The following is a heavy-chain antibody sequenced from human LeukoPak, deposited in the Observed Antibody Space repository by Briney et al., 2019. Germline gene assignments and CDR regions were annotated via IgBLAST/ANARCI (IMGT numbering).Heavy chain of an antibody. J-gene: IGHJ4*02. CDR2: ISGSGDNT. V-gene: IGHV3-23*01. D-gene: IGHD6-6*01. Sequence: GGSLRLSCAASGFTFSSYAMSWVRQVPGKGMKWVSVISGSGDNTYYADSVKGRFTISRDNSKNMLYLQMNSLRAEDTAVYYCAKWKYSNSGIDDYWGQGTLVTVSS. CDR3: AKWKYSNSGIDDY. CDR1: GFTFSSYA.